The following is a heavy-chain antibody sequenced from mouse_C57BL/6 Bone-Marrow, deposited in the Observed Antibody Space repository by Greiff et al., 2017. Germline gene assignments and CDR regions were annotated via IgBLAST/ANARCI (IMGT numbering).Heavy chain of an antibody. CDR2: IDPETGGT. J-gene: IGHJ2*01. CDR1: GYTFTDYE. CDR3: TRFKY. V-gene: IGHV1-15*01. Sequence: VQLVESGAELVRPGASVTLSCKASGYTFTDYEMHWVKQTPVHGLEWIGAIDPETGGTAYNQKFKGKAILTADKSSSTAYMELRSLTSEVSAVYYCTRFKYWGQGTTLTVSS.